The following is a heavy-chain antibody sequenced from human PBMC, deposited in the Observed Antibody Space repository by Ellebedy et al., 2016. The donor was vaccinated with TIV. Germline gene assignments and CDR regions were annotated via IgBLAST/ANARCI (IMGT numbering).Heavy chain of an antibody. V-gene: IGHV4-61*08. Sequence: ESLKISXTVTGGPVINAGAYWSWIRQPPGRGLEWIGYVYHSGSTKINPSLKSRVTMSVDTSKKEFSLKLNSVTTADTAVYFCARGLYFDSSGYHFWFDPWGQGALVTVSS. CDR2: VYHSGST. D-gene: IGHD3-22*01. CDR3: ARGLYFDSSGYHFWFDP. J-gene: IGHJ5*02. CDR1: GGPVINAGAY.